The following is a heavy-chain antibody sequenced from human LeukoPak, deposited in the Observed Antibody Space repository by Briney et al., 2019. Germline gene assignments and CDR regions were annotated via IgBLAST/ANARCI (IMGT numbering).Heavy chain of an antibody. V-gene: IGHV3-72*01. D-gene: IGHD3-16*01. CDR2: IRRGSNSYTT. J-gene: IGHJ3*02. Sequence: PGGSLRLSCAASGFTFSDYILDWVRQAPGKGLEWVGRIRRGSNSYTTEYVASVKARFIISRDDSQNSLFLHMYSLKTEDTAVYYCTRDGGDSINTAFDIWGRGTMVTVSS. CDR3: TRDGGDSINTAFDI. CDR1: GFTFSDYI.